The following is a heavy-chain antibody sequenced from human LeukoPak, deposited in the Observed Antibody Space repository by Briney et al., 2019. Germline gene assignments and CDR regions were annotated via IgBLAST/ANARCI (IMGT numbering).Heavy chain of an antibody. D-gene: IGHD3-22*01. CDR1: GGSISSGAYY. J-gene: IGHJ4*02. CDR3: ARVTSGYIGPLDY. CDR2: IYYSGST. V-gene: IGHV4-31*03. Sequence: NSSETLSLTCTVSGGSISSGAYYWSWIRQHPGKGLEWIGSIYYSGSTYYNPSLKSRVTISIDTSKNQFSLKLSSVTAADTAVYYCARVTSGYIGPLDYWGQGTLVTVSS.